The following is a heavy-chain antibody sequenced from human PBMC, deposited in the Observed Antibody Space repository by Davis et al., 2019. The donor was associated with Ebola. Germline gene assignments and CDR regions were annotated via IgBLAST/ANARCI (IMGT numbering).Heavy chain of an antibody. D-gene: IGHD3-3*01. J-gene: IGHJ6*04. CDR3: AKSGLSFGVVKYHYGMDV. V-gene: IGHV3-23*03. Sequence: GGSLRLSCAASGFTFSSYAMSWVRQAPGKGLVWVSVIYSGGSSYYADSVKGRFTISRDNSKKTLYLQMNSLRAEDTAVYYCAKSGLSFGVVKYHYGMDVWGKGTTVTVSS. CDR2: IYSGGSS. CDR1: GFTFSSYA.